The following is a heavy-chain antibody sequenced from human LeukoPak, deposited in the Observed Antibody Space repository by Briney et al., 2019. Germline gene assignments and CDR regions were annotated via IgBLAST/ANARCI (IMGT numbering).Heavy chain of an antibody. CDR3: ARQISGGYYLMGHSDY. CDR1: GGSISSSRYY. D-gene: IGHD3-22*01. Sequence: PSETLSLTCTVSGGSISSSRYYWGWIRQPPGKGLEWIGSIYYSGSTYYNASLKSRVTISVDTSRNQFSLKLSSVTAADTAVYYCARQISGGYYLMGHSDYWGQGTLVTVSS. J-gene: IGHJ4*02. CDR2: IYYSGST. V-gene: IGHV4-39*01.